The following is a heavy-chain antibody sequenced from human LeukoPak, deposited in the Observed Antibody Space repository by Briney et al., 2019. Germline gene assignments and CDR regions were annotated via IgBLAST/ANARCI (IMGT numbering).Heavy chain of an antibody. D-gene: IGHD3-16*01. Sequence: PGRSLRLSCAASGFTFSSYAMRWVRQAPGKGLEWVAVISYDGSNKYYADSVKGRFTISRDNSKNTLYLQMNSLRAEDTAVYYCARTWAHYYYYGMDVWGQGTTVTVSS. V-gene: IGHV3-30*04. J-gene: IGHJ6*02. CDR1: GFTFSSYA. CDR2: ISYDGSNK. CDR3: ARTWAHYYYYGMDV.